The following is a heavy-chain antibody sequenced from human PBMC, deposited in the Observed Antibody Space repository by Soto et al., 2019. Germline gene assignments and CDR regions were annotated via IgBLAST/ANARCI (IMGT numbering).Heavy chain of an antibody. V-gene: IGHV3-23*01. D-gene: IGHD5-12*01. CDR1: GFTFSSYA. J-gene: IGHJ6*02. CDR2: NSPSGGST. CDR3: AKAIVATTYYYSGMGV. Sequence: EVQLLESGGGLVQPGGSLRLPCTASGFTFSSYAMSWVRQDPGKGLEWVSGNSPSGGSTHYADSVKGRFTISRDNSKNTVYLQMNSLRADDTAVYYCAKAIVATTYYYSGMGVWGQGTTVTVSS.